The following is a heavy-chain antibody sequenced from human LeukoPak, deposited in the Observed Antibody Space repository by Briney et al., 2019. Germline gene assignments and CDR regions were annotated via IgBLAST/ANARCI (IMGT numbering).Heavy chain of an antibody. D-gene: IGHD5-18*01. V-gene: IGHV3-48*02. CDR3: ARAVDVYTFGYGY. Sequence: GGSLRLSCAASGFTFGAYGMNWVRQAPGKGLEWVSYISSSSTNIYYADSVEGRFTISRDNAKNSLYLQMNSLRDEDTAAYYCARAVDVYTFGYGYWGQGTLVTVSS. CDR1: GFTFGAYG. J-gene: IGHJ4*02. CDR2: ISSSSTNI.